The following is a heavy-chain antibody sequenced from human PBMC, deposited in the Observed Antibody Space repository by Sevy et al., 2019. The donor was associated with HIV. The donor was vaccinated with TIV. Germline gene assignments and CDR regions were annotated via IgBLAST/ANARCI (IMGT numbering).Heavy chain of an antibody. CDR2: ISSSGRTI. V-gene: IGHV3-48*03. CDR3: ASPVKLVSRNWSWAFDI. J-gene: IGHJ3*02. CDR1: GFTFSSYE. D-gene: IGHD1-1*01. Sequence: GGSLRLSCAASGFTFSSYEMKWVRQAPGKGLEWLAYISSSGRTIYYADSVKGRFTMSRDNAKNSLYLQMSSLRAEETAVYYCASPVKLVSRNWSWAFDIWGQGTMVTVSS.